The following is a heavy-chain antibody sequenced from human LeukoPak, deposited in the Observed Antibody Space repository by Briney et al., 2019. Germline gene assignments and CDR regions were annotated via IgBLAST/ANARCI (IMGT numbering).Heavy chain of an antibody. Sequence: SETLSLTCTVSGGSITSSNYYWGWIRQPPGKGLEWIGSFYYSGSTNYNPSLKSRVTISVDTSKNQFSLKLSSVTAADTAVYYCVYYYGSGSVEYWGQGTLVTVPS. CDR2: FYYSGST. CDR1: GGSITSSNYY. J-gene: IGHJ4*02. CDR3: VYYYGSGSVEY. V-gene: IGHV4-39*01. D-gene: IGHD3-10*01.